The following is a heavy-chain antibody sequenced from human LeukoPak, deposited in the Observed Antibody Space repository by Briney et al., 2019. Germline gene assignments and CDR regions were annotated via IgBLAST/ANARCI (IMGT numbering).Heavy chain of an antibody. CDR1: GYTFTSYG. V-gene: IGHV1-18*01. J-gene: IGHJ4*02. D-gene: IGHD3-9*01. Sequence: GASVKVSCKASGYTFTSYGISWVRQAPGQGLEWMGWISAYNGNTNYAQKLQGRVTMTTDTSTSTAYMELRSLRSDDTAVYYCARESYDILTGWEFVDYWGQGTLVTVSS. CDR2: ISAYNGNT. CDR3: ARESYDILTGWEFVDY.